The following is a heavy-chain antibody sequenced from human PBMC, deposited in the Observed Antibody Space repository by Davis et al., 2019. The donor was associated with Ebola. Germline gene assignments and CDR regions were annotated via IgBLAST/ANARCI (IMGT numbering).Heavy chain of an antibody. V-gene: IGHV3-23*01. Sequence: GESLKISCAASGFTFSSYAMSWVRQAPGKGLEWVSAISGSGGSTYYADSVKGRFTISRDNSKNTLYLQMNSLRAEDTAVYYCAGDRGIAVTVNWGQGTLVTVSS. CDR1: GFTFSSYA. D-gene: IGHD6-19*01. J-gene: IGHJ4*02. CDR2: ISGSGGST. CDR3: AGDRGIAVTVN.